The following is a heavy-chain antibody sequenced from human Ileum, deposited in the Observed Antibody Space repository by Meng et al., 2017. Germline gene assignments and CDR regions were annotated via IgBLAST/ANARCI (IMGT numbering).Heavy chain of an antibody. CDR1: GGSIRSTSNY. J-gene: IGHJ4*02. CDR2: IYYSGAT. V-gene: IGHV4-39*01. CDR3: ARRVHDGRHYHYFDY. Sequence: QVQLQESGPGLVKPSETLSLTCTVSGGSIRSTSNYWDWVRQSPGTRLEWIGSIYYSGATYYNPSLKSRVIMSVDTSKNQFSLRLSSVTAADTAVYFCARRVHDGRHYHYFDYWGQGALVTVSS. D-gene: IGHD3-16*01.